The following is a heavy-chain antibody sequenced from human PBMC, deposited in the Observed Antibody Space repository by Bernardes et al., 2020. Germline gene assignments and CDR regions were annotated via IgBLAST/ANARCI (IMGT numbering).Heavy chain of an antibody. CDR1: GFTFRSSG. Sequence: VGSLFLSCAASGFTFRSSGMHWVRQDPGPGLAWVAVIWYDGSNKYYADSVKGRFTISRDNSKNTLYLQMNSLRAEDTAVYYCARVEGYSSSWPTYFDYWGQGTLVTVSS. J-gene: IGHJ4*02. CDR3: ARVEGYSSSWPTYFDY. V-gene: IGHV3-33*01. CDR2: IWYDGSNK. D-gene: IGHD6-13*01.